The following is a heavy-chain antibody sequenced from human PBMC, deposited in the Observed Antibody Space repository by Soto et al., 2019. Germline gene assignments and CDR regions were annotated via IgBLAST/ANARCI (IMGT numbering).Heavy chain of an antibody. CDR1: GFNFSDYY. V-gene: IGHV3-11*06. CDR2: ISSSSSYT. Sequence: GGSLRLSCAASGFNFSDYYMSWIRQAPGKGLEWVSYISSSSSYTNYADSVKGRFTISRDNAKNSLYLQMNSLRAEDTAVYYCAREKGFYDSSGFPYWGQGTLVTVSS. D-gene: IGHD3-22*01. CDR3: AREKGFYDSSGFPY. J-gene: IGHJ4*02.